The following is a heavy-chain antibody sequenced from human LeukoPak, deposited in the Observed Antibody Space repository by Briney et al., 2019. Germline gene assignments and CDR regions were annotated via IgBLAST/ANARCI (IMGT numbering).Heavy chain of an antibody. CDR1: GFTFSDYA. D-gene: IGHD2-15*01. J-gene: IGHJ4*02. CDR2: ISSSGSTI. CDR3: ARGGYHGPPDY. V-gene: IGHV3-11*01. Sequence: GGSLRLSCAVSGFTFSDYAMHWVRQAPGKGLEWVSYISSSGSTIYYADSVKGRFTISRDNAKNSLYLQMNSLRAEDTAVYYCARGGYHGPPDYWGQGTLVTVSS.